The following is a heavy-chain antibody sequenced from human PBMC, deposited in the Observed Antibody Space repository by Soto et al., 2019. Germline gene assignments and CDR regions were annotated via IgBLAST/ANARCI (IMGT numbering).Heavy chain of an antibody. D-gene: IGHD2-15*01. J-gene: IGHJ4*02. Sequence: QVQLVQSGTEVKKPGASVTVSCNACGYIFATYGISWVRQAPGQGLEWVGWISAYNGNTKYAQKLQGRVTVTTDTSTSTAHMELRSLTSDDTAVYYCARGRYGDYWGQGTLVTTSS. CDR1: GYIFATYG. V-gene: IGHV1-18*01. CDR2: ISAYNGNT. CDR3: ARGRYGDY.